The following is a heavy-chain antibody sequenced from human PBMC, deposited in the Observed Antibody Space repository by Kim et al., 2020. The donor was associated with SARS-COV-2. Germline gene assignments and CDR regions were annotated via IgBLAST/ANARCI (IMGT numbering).Heavy chain of an antibody. J-gene: IGHJ4*02. CDR2: IYYSGST. D-gene: IGHD3-3*01. CDR1: GGSISSGGYY. V-gene: IGHV4-31*03. Sequence: SETLSLTCTVSGGSISSGGYYWSWIRQHPGKGLEWIGYIYYSGSTYYNPSLKSRVTISVDTSKNQFSLKLSSVTAADTTVYYCARAGITIFGVVTHFDYWGQGTLVTVSS. CDR3: ARAGITIFGVVTHFDY.